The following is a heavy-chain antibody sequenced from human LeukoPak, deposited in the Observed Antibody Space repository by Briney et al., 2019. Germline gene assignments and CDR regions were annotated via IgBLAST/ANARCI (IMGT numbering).Heavy chain of an antibody. V-gene: IGHV3-30*18. CDR1: GFTFRSYG. Sequence: PGGSLRLSCAASGFTFRSYGIHWVRQAPGKGLEWVAVISYDGSNKYYGDSVKGRFTISRDNSKNTLYLQMNSLRAEDTAVYYCAKGGNDYYYYGMDVWGQGTTVTVSS. D-gene: IGHD3-10*01. CDR2: ISYDGSNK. J-gene: IGHJ6*02. CDR3: AKGGNDYYYYGMDV.